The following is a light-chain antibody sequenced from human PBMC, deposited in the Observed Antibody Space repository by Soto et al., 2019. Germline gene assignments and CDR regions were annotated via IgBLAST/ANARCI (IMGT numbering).Light chain of an antibody. CDR1: NSDIGAYKY. J-gene: IGLJ3*02. CDR2: EVT. Sequence: QSALTQPRSVSGSPGQSVTISCTGTNSDIGAYKYVSWYQQYPGKAPKLMIYEVTKRPSGVPDRFSGSKSGNTASLTVSGLQAEDEADYYCTSYVGNDIWVFGGGTKVTVL. V-gene: IGLV2-11*01. CDR3: TSYVGNDIWV.